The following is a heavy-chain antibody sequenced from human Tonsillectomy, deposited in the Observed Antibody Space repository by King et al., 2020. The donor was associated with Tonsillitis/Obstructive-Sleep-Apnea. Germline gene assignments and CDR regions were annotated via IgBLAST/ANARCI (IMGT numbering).Heavy chain of an antibody. CDR1: GGSISSSSYY. Sequence: QLQESGPGLVKPSETLSLTCTVSGGSISSSSYYWGWIRQPPGKGLEWIGIIYYSGSTYYNPSLKSRVTISVDTSKNQFSLKLSSVTAADTAVYYCGTRAIFGLVIHDYWGQGTLVTVSS. CDR3: GTRAIFGLVIHDY. D-gene: IGHD3-3*01. J-gene: IGHJ4*02. V-gene: IGHV4-39*01. CDR2: IYYSGST.